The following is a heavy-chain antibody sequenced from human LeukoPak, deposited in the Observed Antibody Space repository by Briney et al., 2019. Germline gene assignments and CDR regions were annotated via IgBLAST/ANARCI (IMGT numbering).Heavy chain of an antibody. D-gene: IGHD4-23*01. CDR1: GGSFSGYY. V-gene: IGHV4-34*01. CDR3: ARGHLYGGNLYYFDY. Sequence: SETLSLTCAVYGGSFSGYYWSWIRQPPGKGLEWIGEINHSGSTNYNPSLKSRVTISVDTPKNQFSLKLSSVTAADTAVYYCARGHLYGGNLYYFDYWGQGTLVTVSS. CDR2: INHSGST. J-gene: IGHJ4*02.